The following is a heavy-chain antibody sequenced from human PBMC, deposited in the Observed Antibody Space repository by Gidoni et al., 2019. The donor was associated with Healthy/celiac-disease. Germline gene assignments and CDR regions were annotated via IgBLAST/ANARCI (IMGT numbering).Heavy chain of an antibody. CDR3: ARVGSRGSTHYYYYGMDV. D-gene: IGHD3-10*01. CDR2: TYYRSKWYN. Sequence: QVQLPQSGPGLVKPSQTPSLTCAFSGASVTSNSAACNWIRQSPSSGLEWLGRTYYRSKWYNEYAVSVTSRITLTPDTCKNQFSLQLNSVTPEYTAVYYCARVGSRGSTHYYYYGMDVWGQGTTVTVSS. CDR1: GASVTSNSAA. V-gene: IGHV6-1*01. J-gene: IGHJ6*02.